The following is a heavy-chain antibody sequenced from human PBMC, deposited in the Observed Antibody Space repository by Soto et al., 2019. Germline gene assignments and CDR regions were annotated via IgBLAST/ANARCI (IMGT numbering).Heavy chain of an antibody. CDR1: GYTLTELS. J-gene: IGHJ5*02. Sequence: QVQLVQSGAEVKKTGASVKVSCKVSGYTLTELSMHWVRQAPGKGREWLGGFDPEDGETIYAQKFQGRVTMTEDTPTDTAYMELSSLRSEDTAVYYCATHAFDRSSWYNWFDPWGHGTLVTVS. D-gene: IGHD6-13*01. V-gene: IGHV1-24*01. CDR2: FDPEDGET. CDR3: ATHAFDRSSWYNWFDP.